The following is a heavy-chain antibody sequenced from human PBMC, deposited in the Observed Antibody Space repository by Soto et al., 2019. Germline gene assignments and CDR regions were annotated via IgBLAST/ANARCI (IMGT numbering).Heavy chain of an antibody. CDR3: ARDATLHFDFWKKWNWFDL. J-gene: IGHJ5*02. Sequence: ASVKVSCKTSGYTFTKYTIHWVRQAPGQRLEWMGWINAGNGNTEYSQKLQGRVTITRDTSASTAYMEQSSLRSEDSGVYYCARDATLHFDFWKKWNWFDLWGQGTLVTVAS. CDR1: GYTFTKYT. V-gene: IGHV1-3*01. D-gene: IGHD3-3*01. CDR2: INAGNGNT.